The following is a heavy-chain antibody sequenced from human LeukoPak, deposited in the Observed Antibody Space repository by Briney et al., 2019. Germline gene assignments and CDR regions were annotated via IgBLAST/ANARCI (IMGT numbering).Heavy chain of an antibody. CDR2: ISGSGGST. J-gene: IGHJ4*02. V-gene: IGHV3-23*01. Sequence: GGSLRLSCAASGFTFSSYAMSWVREATGKRLEWVSAISGSGGSTYYADSVKGRFTISRDNAKNTLYLQMHSLRAEDTAVYYCAAFYYDPAYWGQGTLVTVSS. CDR1: GFTFSSYA. D-gene: IGHD3-22*01. CDR3: AAFYYDPAY.